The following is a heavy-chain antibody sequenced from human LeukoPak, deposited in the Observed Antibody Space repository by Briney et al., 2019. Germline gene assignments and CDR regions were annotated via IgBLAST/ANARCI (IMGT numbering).Heavy chain of an antibody. D-gene: IGHD2/OR15-2a*01. Sequence: PSETLSLTCTVSGGSISTHFWSWIRQTAGKELEWIGRVYPDGSPNYNPSLERRVTMSRDTSQNQFSLKLSSVTAADTAVYYCTRGLHTSLPFHWGQGTRVTVSA. CDR3: TRGLHTSLPFH. J-gene: IGHJ4*02. V-gene: IGHV4-4*07. CDR1: GGSISTHF. CDR2: VYPDGSP.